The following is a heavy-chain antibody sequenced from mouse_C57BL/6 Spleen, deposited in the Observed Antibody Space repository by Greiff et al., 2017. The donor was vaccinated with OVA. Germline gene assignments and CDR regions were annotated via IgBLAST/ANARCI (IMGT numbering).Heavy chain of an antibody. J-gene: IGHJ2*01. CDR2: IRLKSDNYAT. CDR1: GFTFSNYW. CDR3: TGDDYDGVDFDY. Sequence: EVKVEESGGGLVQPGGSMKLSCVASGFTFSNYWMNWVRQSPEKGLEWVAQIRLKSDNYATHYAESVKGRFTISRDDSKSSVYLQMNNLRAEDTGIYYCTGDDYDGVDFDYWGQGTTLTVSS. V-gene: IGHV6-3*01. D-gene: IGHD2-4*01.